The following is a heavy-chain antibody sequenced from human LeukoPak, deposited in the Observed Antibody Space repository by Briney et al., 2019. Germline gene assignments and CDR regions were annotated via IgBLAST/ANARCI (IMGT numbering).Heavy chain of an antibody. CDR1: GFTFSSYW. V-gene: IGHV3-74*01. Sequence: AGGSLRLSCAASGFTFSSYWMHWVRQVPGKGLVWVSRINSDGSSTLYADSVKGRFTISRDNAKNTLYLQMSSLRAEDTAVYYCAKRGYSNGYLFDYWGQGTLVTVSS. CDR2: INSDGSST. J-gene: IGHJ4*02. CDR3: AKRGYSNGYLFDY. D-gene: IGHD5-18*01.